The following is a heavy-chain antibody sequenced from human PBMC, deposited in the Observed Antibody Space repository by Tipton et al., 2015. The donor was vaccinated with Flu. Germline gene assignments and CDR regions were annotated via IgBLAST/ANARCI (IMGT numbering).Heavy chain of an antibody. CDR3: ARDPSLGMPDYFDS. D-gene: IGHD2-2*01. CDR2: IYNSQYT. J-gene: IGHJ4*02. CDR1: GDSVGNDYY. Sequence: TLSLTCSVSGDSVGNDYYWNWIRQPPGKALEWIGYIYNSQYTKYNPSLKSRVTISVDTSKKQFSLQLRSVTAADTAVYYCARDPSLGMPDYFDSWGQGTLVTASS. V-gene: IGHV4-61*01.